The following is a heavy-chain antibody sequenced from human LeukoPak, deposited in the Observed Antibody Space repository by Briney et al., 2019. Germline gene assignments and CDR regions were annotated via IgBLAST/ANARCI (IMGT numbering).Heavy chain of an antibody. J-gene: IGHJ6*02. V-gene: IGHV3-21*01. CDR1: GFTFSSYS. CDR3: ARSSPEKYYYDSSGYYEYYYGMDV. D-gene: IGHD3-22*01. CDR2: ISSSSSYI. Sequence: GGSLRLSCAASGFTFSSYSMNWVRQAPGKGLEWVSSISSSSSYIYYADSVKGRFTISRDNAKNSLYLQMNSLRAEDTAVYYCARSSPEKYYYDSSGYYEYYYGMDVWGQGTTVTVSS.